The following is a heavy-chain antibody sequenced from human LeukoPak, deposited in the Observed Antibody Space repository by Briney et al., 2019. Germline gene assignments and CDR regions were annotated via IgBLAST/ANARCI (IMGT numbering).Heavy chain of an antibody. J-gene: IGHJ4*02. CDR2: IYYSGST. V-gene: IGHV4-59*01. Sequence: SETLSLTCTVFGGSIRSYYWSWIRKPPGKGLEWIGYIYYSGSTNYNPSLKSRVTISVDTSKNQFSLKLSSVTAAGTAVYYCARDLSYGQGYFDYWGQGTLVTVSS. D-gene: IGHD2/OR15-2a*01. CDR1: GGSIRSYY. CDR3: ARDLSYGQGYFDY.